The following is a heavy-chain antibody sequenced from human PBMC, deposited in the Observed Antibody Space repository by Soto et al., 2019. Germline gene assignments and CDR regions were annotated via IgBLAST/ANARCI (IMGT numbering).Heavy chain of an antibody. J-gene: IGHJ6*03. D-gene: IGHD6-6*01. V-gene: IGHV5-51*01. CDR1: GYSFTSYW. CDR2: IYPGDSDT. Sequence: PGESLKISCKGSGYSFTSYWIGWVRQMPGKGLEWMGIIYPGDSDTRYSPSFQGQVTISADKSISTAYLQWSSLKASDTAMYYCARLTSRLGSSSGYYYYMDVWGKGTTVTVSS. CDR3: ARLTSRLGSSSGYYYYMDV.